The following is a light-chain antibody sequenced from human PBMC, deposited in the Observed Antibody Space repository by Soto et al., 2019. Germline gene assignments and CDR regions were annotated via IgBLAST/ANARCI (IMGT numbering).Light chain of an antibody. CDR3: AAWDDSLNAYV. J-gene: IGLJ1*01. Sequence: QSVVTQPPSASGTPGQRVTISCSGSSSNIRSNTVNWYQQLPGTAPKLLIYSDSQRPSGVPDRFSGSKSGTSASLAISGLQSEDEADYYCAAWDDSLNAYVFGTGTKLTVL. V-gene: IGLV1-44*01. CDR1: SSNIRSNT. CDR2: SDS.